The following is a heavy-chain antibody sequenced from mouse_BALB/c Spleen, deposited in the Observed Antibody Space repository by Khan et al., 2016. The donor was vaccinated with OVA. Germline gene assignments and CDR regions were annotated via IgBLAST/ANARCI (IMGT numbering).Heavy chain of an antibody. CDR3: AKRGLDGIFAY. CDR1: GYTFTSYW. CDR2: INPSTGYT. J-gene: IGHJ3*01. V-gene: IGHV1-7*01. D-gene: IGHD2-1*01. Sequence: VQLQESGAELAKPGASVKMSCKASGYTFTSYWMHWVKQRPGQGLEWIGYINPSTGYTEYNQKFRDKATLTTDKSSSTAYMQLSSLTSEDSAVCYCAKRGLDGIFAYWGQGTLVTVSA.